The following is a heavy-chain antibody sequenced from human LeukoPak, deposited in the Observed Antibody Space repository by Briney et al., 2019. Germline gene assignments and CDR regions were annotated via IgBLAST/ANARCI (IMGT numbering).Heavy chain of an antibody. CDR2: ISCSSSYI. CDR3: ARNITIFGVSHDASDI. CDR1: GFTFSSYS. Sequence: GGSLRLSCAASGFTFSSYSMNWGRQTPGKGLEWVSTISCSSSYIYYADSVKGRFTISRDNAKNSLYLQLNSLRAEDTAVYYCARNITIFGVSHDASDIWGQGTMVTVSS. J-gene: IGHJ3*02. D-gene: IGHD3-3*01. V-gene: IGHV3-21*01.